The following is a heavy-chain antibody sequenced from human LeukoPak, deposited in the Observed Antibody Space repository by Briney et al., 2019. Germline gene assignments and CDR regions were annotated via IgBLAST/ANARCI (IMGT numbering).Heavy chain of an antibody. CDR1: GGSISSYY. CDR3: ARDRGPYYYYGMDV. J-gene: IGHJ6*02. D-gene: IGHD3-10*01. Sequence: SETLSLTCTVAGGSISSYYWSWIRQPPWKGLEWMGYIYYSGSTNYNPSLKSRVTISVDTSKNQFSLKLSSVTAADTAVYYCARDRGPYYYYGMDVWGQGTTVTVSS. CDR2: IYYSGST. V-gene: IGHV4-59*01.